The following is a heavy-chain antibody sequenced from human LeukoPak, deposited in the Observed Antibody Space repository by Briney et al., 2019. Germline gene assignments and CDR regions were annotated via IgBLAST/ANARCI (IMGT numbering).Heavy chain of an antibody. CDR1: GFTFSSYS. V-gene: IGHV3-48*01. J-gene: IGHJ4*02. CDR3: ARDRYNWNYGD. CDR2: ISSSSSTI. D-gene: IGHD1-7*01. Sequence: GGSLRLSCAASGFTFSSYSMNWVRQAPGKGLEWVSYISSSSSTIYYADSVKGRFTISRDNAKNSLYLQMNSLRAEDTAVYYCARDRYNWNYGDWGQGTLVTVSS.